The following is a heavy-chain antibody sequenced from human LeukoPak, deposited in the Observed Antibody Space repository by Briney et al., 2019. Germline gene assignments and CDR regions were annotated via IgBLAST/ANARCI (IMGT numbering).Heavy chain of an antibody. CDR3: ARIPRYSGYPFFDY. J-gene: IGHJ4*02. Sequence: PSQTLSLTCTVSGGSISSGGYYWNWIRRHPGKGLEWIGYIYYSGSTYYNPSLKSRVTISVDTSKNQFSLKLSSVTAADTAVYYCARIPRYSGYPFFDYWGQGTLVTVSS. V-gene: IGHV4-31*03. CDR1: GGSISSGGYY. D-gene: IGHD5-12*01. CDR2: IYYSGST.